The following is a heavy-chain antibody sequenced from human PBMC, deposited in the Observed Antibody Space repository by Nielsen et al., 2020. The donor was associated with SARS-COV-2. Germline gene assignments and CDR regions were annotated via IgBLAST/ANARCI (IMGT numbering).Heavy chain of an antibody. Sequence: GGSLRLSCVASGATFSSAWMSWVRQAPGKGLEWVSRIKSRSEGGTRDYAAPVKGRFAVSRDDSKNTLYLQMNSLKNEDTAIYYCMAGLGLSDHDYWGQGTLVTVSS. CDR1: GATFSSAW. J-gene: IGHJ4*02. CDR3: MAGLGLSDHDY. D-gene: IGHD3/OR15-3a*01. V-gene: IGHV3-15*01. CDR2: IKSRSEGGTR.